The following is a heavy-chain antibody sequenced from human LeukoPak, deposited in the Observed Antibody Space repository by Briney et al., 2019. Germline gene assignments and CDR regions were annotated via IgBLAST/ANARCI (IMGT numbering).Heavy chain of an antibody. CDR3: ARGAQWRSYYYGMNV. CDR2: IYTSGST. J-gene: IGHJ6*02. CDR1: GGSISSDSYY. D-gene: IGHD6-19*01. Sequence: IPSETLSLTCTVSGGSISSDSYYWSWIRQPAGKGLEWIGRIYTSGSTNYNPSLKSRVTISVDTSRNQFSLKVNTVTAADTAVYYCARGAQWRSYYYGMNVWGQGTTVTVSS. V-gene: IGHV4-61*02.